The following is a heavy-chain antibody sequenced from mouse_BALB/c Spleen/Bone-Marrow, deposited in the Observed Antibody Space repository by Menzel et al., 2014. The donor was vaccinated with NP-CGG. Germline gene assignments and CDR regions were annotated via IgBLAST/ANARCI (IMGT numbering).Heavy chain of an antibody. J-gene: IGHJ2*01. CDR1: GFDIKDTY. CDR3: ASLNGTFDY. V-gene: IGHV14-3*02. Sequence: VQLKESGAELVKPGASVKLSCTASGFDIKDTYIHWVKQRPEQGLEWIGRIDPANEHTKYDPNFQGKATITADTSSNTAYLQLSSLTSEDTAVYYCASLNGTFDYWGQGSTLTVSS. CDR2: IDPANEHT. D-gene: IGHD3-3*01.